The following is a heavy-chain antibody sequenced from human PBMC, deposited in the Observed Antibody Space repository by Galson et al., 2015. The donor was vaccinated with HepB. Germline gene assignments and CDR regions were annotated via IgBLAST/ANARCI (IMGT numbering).Heavy chain of an antibody. CDR3: AKASRYDSSGFYYH. D-gene: IGHD3-22*01. Sequence: SLRLSCAASGFAFSNYAMSWVRQAPGKGLELVSGISWNSGSIDYADSVKGRFTISRDNAKSSLFLQMNSLRTEDTALYYCAKASRYDSSGFYYHWGQGTLVTVSS. J-gene: IGHJ4*02. CDR2: ISWNSGSI. CDR1: GFAFSNYA. V-gene: IGHV3-9*01.